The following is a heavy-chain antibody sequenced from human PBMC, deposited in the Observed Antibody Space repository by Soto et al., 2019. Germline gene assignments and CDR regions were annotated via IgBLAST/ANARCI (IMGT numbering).Heavy chain of an antibody. V-gene: IGHV3-30*18. Sequence: GGSLRLSCAASGFTFSSYGMHWVRQAPGKGLERVAVISYDGSNKYYADSVKGRFTISRDNSKNTLYLQMNSLRAEDTAVYYCAKNRGEDYYDSSGYPRYYGTDVWGQGTTVTVSS. CDR3: AKNRGEDYYDSSGYPRYYGTDV. CDR2: ISYDGSNK. J-gene: IGHJ6*02. D-gene: IGHD3-22*01. CDR1: GFTFSSYG.